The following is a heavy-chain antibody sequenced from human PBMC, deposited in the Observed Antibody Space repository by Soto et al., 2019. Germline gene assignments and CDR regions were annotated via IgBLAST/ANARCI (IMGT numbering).Heavy chain of an antibody. CDR2: IIPIFGTA. Sequence: QVQLVQSGAEVKKPGSSVKVSCKASGGTFSSYAISWVRQAXGQGLEWMGGIIPIFGTANYAQKFQGRVTITADESTSTANMELSSLRSEDTAVYYCARGPYSGYDWANFDYWGQGTLVTVSS. CDR3: ARGPYSGYDWANFDY. D-gene: IGHD5-12*01. V-gene: IGHV1-69*01. J-gene: IGHJ4*02. CDR1: GGTFSSYA.